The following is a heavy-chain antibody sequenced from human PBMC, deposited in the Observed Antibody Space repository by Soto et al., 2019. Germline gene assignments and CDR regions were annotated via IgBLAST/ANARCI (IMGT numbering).Heavy chain of an antibody. CDR3: ARDLWWYLH. Sequence: EVQLLESGGGLVQPGGALRLSCAASGLTFSSHAMGWVRQAPGKGLEWISSISAGSEGAYYADPVKGRFTISRDNSNNTLYLQMNSLRAEDTAVYYCARDLWWYLHWGQGTLVTVSS. D-gene: IGHD2-15*01. J-gene: IGHJ4*02. CDR2: ISAGSEGA. CDR1: GLTFSSHA. V-gene: IGHV3-23*01.